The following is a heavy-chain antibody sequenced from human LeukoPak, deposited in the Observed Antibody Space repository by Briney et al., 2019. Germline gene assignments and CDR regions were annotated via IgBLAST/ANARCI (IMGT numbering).Heavy chain of an antibody. J-gene: IGHJ5*02. CDR1: GFTFSDYY. D-gene: IGHD6-13*01. CDR2: ISSSSSYT. Sequence: GGSLRLSCAASGFTFSDYYMSWIRQAPGKGLEWVSYISSSSSYTNYADSVKGRFTISRDNVKNSLYLQMNSLRAEETAVYYCARYSAAAGTGSWFDPWGQGTLVTVSS. V-gene: IGHV3-11*06. CDR3: ARYSAAAGTGSWFDP.